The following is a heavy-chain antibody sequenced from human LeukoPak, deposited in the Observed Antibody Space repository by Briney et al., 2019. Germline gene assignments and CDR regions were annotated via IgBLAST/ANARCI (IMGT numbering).Heavy chain of an antibody. CDR3: AKEGLRYDFWSGYFYYFDY. Sequence: PGGSLRLSCAASGFTFSSYAMSWVRQAPGKGLEWVSAISGSGGSTYYADSVKGRFTISRDNSKNTLYLQMNSLRAEDTAVYYCAKEGLRYDFWSGYFYYFDYWGQGTLVTVSS. J-gene: IGHJ4*02. CDR2: ISGSGGST. D-gene: IGHD3-3*01. V-gene: IGHV3-23*01. CDR1: GFTFSSYA.